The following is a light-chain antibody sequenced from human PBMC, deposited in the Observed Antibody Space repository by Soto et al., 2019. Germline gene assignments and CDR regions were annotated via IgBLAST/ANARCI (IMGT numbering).Light chain of an antibody. V-gene: IGKV3-20*01. CDR2: GAS. CDR1: QNISSY. J-gene: IGKJ5*01. CDR3: QQYGSSLIT. Sequence: IVLTQSPATLSLSPGKRATLSCRASQNISSYLIWYQQKPGQAPRLLIYGASSRTTGIPDRFSGSGSGTDFTLTISRLEPEDFAVYYCQQYGSSLITFGQGTRLEIK.